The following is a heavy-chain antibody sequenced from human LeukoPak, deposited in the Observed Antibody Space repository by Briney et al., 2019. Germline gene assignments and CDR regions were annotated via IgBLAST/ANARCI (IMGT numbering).Heavy chain of an antibody. CDR3: ARARYSSSCPDY. CDR2: ISAYNGNT. D-gene: IGHD6-13*01. CDR1: GYTFTNYG. V-gene: IGHV1-18*01. Sequence: ASMKVSCKASGYTFTNYGISWVRQAPGQGLEWMGWISAYNGNTNYAQKLQGRVTMTADTSTSTAYMDLRSLRSDDTAVYYCARARYSSSCPDYWGQGTLVTVSS. J-gene: IGHJ4*02.